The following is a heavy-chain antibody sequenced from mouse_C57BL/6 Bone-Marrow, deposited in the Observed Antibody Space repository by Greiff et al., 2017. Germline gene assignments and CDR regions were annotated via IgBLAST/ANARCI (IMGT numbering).Heavy chain of an antibody. CDR2: ISSGSSTI. CDR1: GFTFSDYG. CDR3: ARYTGTSMDY. J-gene: IGHJ4*01. D-gene: IGHD4-1*01. V-gene: IGHV5-17*01. Sequence: EVQVVESGGGLVKPGGSLKLSCAASGFTFSDYGMHWVRQAPEKGLEWVAYISSGSSTIYYADTVKGRFTIARDNAKNTLFLQMTSLRSEDTAMYYCARYTGTSMDYWGQGTSVTVSS.